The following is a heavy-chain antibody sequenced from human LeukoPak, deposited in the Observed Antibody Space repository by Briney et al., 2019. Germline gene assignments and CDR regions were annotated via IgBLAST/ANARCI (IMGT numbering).Heavy chain of an antibody. CDR1: GYTFTGYY. CDR3: ARDLGYYDCLDQFDC. V-gene: IGHV1-2*02. CDR2: INPNSGGT. D-gene: IGHD3-3*01. Sequence: ASVKVSCKASGYTFTGYYIHWVRQAPGQGLEWMGWINPNSGGTNSAQQFQGRVTLTRDTSISTAYMELSRLRSDDTAVYYCARDLGYYDCLDQFDCWGQGTLVTVFS. J-gene: IGHJ4*02.